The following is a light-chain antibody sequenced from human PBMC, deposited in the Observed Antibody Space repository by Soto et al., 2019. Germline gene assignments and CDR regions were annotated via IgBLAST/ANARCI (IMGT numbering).Light chain of an antibody. Sequence: QSVLTQPPSVSGAPGQRVTISCTGSSSNIGAGYDVHWYQQLPGTAPKLLIYGNSNRPSGVPDRFSGSRSGTSASMAITWLQAEDEADYYCQSYDSSLSRVVGGGTKLTVL. V-gene: IGLV1-40*01. J-gene: IGLJ2*01. CDR1: SSNIGAGYD. CDR3: QSYDSSLSRV. CDR2: GNS.